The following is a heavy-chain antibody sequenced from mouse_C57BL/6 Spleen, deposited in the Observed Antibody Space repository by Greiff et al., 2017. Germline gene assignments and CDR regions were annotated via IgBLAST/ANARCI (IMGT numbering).Heavy chain of an antibody. CDR1: GYTFTSYW. CDR2: IEPSDSYT. J-gene: IGHJ1*03. V-gene: IGHV1-50*01. D-gene: IGHD1-1*01. Sequence: QVQLQQPGAELVKPGASVKLSCKASGYTFTSYWMQWVKQRPGQGLEWIGEIEPSDSYTNYNQKFKGKATLTVETSSSTAYMQLSSLTSEDSAVYYCARWYYYGSRRYFDVWGTGTTVTVSS. CDR3: ARWYYYGSRRYFDV.